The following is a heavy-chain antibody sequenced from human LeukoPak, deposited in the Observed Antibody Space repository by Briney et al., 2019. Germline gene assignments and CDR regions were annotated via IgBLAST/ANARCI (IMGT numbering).Heavy chain of an antibody. Sequence: GGSLRLSCAASGFTFSSSWMHWVRQAPGKGLVWVSRINSDASTTYADSVRGRFTISRDNSKNTLYVQMNSLRAEDTAVYYCAKDASTGTTLYYFDYWGQGTLVTVSS. V-gene: IGHV3-74*01. D-gene: IGHD1-7*01. CDR2: INSDAST. J-gene: IGHJ4*02. CDR1: GFTFSSSW. CDR3: AKDASTGTTLYYFDY.